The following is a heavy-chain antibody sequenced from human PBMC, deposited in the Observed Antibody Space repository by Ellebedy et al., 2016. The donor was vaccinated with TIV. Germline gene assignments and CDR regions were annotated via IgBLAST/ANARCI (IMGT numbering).Heavy chain of an antibody. CDR2: INPNSGVT. CDR3: ARDPRAAGTNWYFGL. J-gene: IGHJ2*01. Sequence: AASVNVSCKASGYTFTGYYIHWVRQAPGQGLEWMGWINPNSGVTNYARKFQGRVTMTRDTSITSGYMELRRLRSDDTAMYYCARDPRAAGTNWYFGLWGRGTLVTVSS. V-gene: IGHV1-2*02. D-gene: IGHD6-13*01. CDR1: GYTFTGYY.